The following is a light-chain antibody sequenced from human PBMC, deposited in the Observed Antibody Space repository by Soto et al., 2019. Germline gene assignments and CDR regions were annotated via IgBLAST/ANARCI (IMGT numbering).Light chain of an antibody. CDR1: QSVSCSQ. J-gene: IGKJ2*01. V-gene: IGKV3-20*01. Sequence: EIVLTQSPGTLSLSPGERATLSCRASQSVSCSQLAWYQQKPGQAPSHLIYGASTMATGIPDRFRGFGSGTDLTLTIGSLEPEDFAVDYLQQFDSSPEYTFGQGPNLEVK. CDR3: QQFDSSPEYT. CDR2: GAS.